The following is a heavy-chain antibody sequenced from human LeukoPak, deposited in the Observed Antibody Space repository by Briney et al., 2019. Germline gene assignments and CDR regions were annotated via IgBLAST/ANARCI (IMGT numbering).Heavy chain of an antibody. D-gene: IGHD4-17*01. V-gene: IGHV1-2*02. CDR3: ARERNYGDYGNAFDV. CDR1: GYTFTGYY. J-gene: IGHJ3*01. Sequence: ASVKVSCKASGYTFTGYYIHWLRQAPGQGLEWMGFINPNSGGTNYAQKFQGRVTMTRDTSITTAYMELTRLRSDDTTIYYCARERNYGDYGNAFDVWGQGTKVTVSS. CDR2: INPNSGGT.